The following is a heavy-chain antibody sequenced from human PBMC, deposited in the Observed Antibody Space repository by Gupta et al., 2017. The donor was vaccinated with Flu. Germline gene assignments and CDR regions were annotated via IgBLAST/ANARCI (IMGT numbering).Heavy chain of an antibody. J-gene: IGHJ4*02. CDR2: ISYDGSNK. Sequence: GIHWVRQAPGKGLEWVAFISYDGSNKYFIDSVKGRFTMSRDNSKNTLYLQMDSLRAEDTAVYYCAKDRRGYDDFWTGFFDFWGPGTLVTVSS. CDR1: G. CDR3: AKDRRGYDDFWTGFFDF. V-gene: IGHV3-30*18. D-gene: IGHD3-3*01.